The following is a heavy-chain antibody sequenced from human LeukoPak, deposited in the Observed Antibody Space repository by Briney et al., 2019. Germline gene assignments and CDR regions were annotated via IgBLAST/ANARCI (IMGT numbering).Heavy chain of an antibody. J-gene: IGHJ4*02. D-gene: IGHD2-15*01. CDR2: ISRSGSTI. CDR1: GFSFSSYS. V-gene: IGHV3-48*02. CDR3: ARQGYCSGGSCYDTFDD. Sequence: GGSLRLSCATSGFSFSSYSLNWVRQAPGKGLEWVSHISRSGSTIYYADSVKGRFTISRDNVKDSMYLQMNSLRDEDTAVYYCARQGYCSGGSCYDTFDDWGQGTLVTVFS.